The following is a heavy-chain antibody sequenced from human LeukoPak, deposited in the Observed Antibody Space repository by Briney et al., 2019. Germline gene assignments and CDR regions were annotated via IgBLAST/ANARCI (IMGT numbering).Heavy chain of an antibody. Sequence: GESLKISCKGSGYSFTSYWIGWVRQMPGKGLEWMGIIYPGDSDTRYSPSFQGQATISTDKYISTAYLQWSSLKASDTAMYYCARHGTILGYCSGGSCYTYYYYGMDVWGQGTTVTVSS. V-gene: IGHV5-51*01. D-gene: IGHD2-15*01. CDR2: IYPGDSDT. CDR3: ARHGTILGYCSGGSCYTYYYYGMDV. J-gene: IGHJ6*02. CDR1: GYSFTSYW.